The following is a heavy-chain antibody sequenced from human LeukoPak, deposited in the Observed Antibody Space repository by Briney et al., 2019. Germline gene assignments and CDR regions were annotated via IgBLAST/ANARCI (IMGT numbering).Heavy chain of an antibody. CDR2: TYYRSKWYN. CDR3: VTSIALAGWSGFDV. V-gene: IGHV6-1*01. J-gene: IGHJ3*01. D-gene: IGHD3-3*01. CDR1: GDSVSSNSAA. Sequence: SQTLSLTCAISGDSVSSNSAAWHWIRQSPSRGLEWLGSTYYRSKWYNDYAVSVKSRITINPDTSKNQFSLQLNSVTPEDTAVYYCVTSIALAGWSGFDVWGQGRMVTVSS.